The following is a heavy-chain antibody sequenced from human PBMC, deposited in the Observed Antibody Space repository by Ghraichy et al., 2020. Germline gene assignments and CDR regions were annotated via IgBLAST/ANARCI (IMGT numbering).Heavy chain of an antibody. CDR3: ARGPWDIGYDFWSNYYYYGMDV. CDR1: GYTFTSYD. V-gene: IGHV1-8*01. CDR2: MNPNSGNT. Sequence: ASVKVSCKASGYTFTSYDINWVRQATGQGLEWMGWMNPNSGNTGYAQKFQGRVTMTRNTSISTAYMELSSLRSEDTAVYYCARGPWDIGYDFWSNYYYYGMDVWGQGTTVTVSS. J-gene: IGHJ6*02. D-gene: IGHD3-3*01.